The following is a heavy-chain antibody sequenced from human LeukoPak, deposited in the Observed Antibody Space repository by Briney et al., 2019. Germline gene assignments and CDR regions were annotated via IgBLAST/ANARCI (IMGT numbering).Heavy chain of an antibody. CDR3: ARDMVVVVPAAKTDAFDI. CDR1: GGSISSYY. V-gene: IGHV4-4*07. J-gene: IGHJ3*02. CDR2: IYTSGST. Sequence: SETLSLTCTVSGGSISSYYWSWIRQPAGKGLEWIGRIYTSGSTNYNPSLKSRVTMSVDTSKNQFSLKLSSVTAADTAVYYRARDMVVVVPAAKTDAFDIWGQGTMVTVSS. D-gene: IGHD2-2*01.